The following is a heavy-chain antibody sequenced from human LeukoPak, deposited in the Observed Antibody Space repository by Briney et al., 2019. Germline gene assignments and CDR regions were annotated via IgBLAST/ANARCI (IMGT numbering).Heavy chain of an antibody. CDR3: ARRSPGTSSLLCYYMDV. CDR2: ISSSGSST. V-gene: IGHV3-23*01. J-gene: IGHJ6*03. Sequence: QPGGSCRFSCAASGFTFSNHAMSWVRQAPGKGLEWVSGISSSGSSTFFADHVKGRFTSSRDNAKNSLYLHMTTLQAEDTAVYYCARRSPGTSSLLCYYMDVWGKGTMVTVSS. CDR1: GFTFSNHA. D-gene: IGHD1-26*01.